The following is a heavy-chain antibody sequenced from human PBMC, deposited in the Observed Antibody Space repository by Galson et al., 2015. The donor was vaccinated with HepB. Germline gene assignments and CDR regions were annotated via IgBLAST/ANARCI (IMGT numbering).Heavy chain of an antibody. D-gene: IGHD5-12*01. CDR3: AREGGIYSGYLGFGWFDP. V-gene: IGHV1-46*03. CDR1: GYTFTSYY. Sequence: SVKVSCKASGYTFTSYYMHWVRQAPGQGLEWMGIINPSGGSTSYAQKFQGRVTMTRDTSTSTVYMELSSLRSEDTAVYYCAREGGIYSGYLGFGWFDPWGQGTLVTVSS. J-gene: IGHJ5*02. CDR2: INPSGGST.